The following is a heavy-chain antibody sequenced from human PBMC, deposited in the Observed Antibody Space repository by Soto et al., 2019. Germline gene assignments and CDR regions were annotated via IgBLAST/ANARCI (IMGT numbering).Heavy chain of an antibody. J-gene: IGHJ3*02. CDR2: INHSGST. V-gene: IGHV4-34*01. D-gene: IGHD3-16*01. CDR1: GGSFSCYY. CDR3: ARDFGDGYNSPDDAFDI. Sequence: SETLSLTCAVYGGSFSCYYWSWVRQPPGEGLEWIGEINHSGSTNYNPSLKSRVTISVDTSKNQFSLKLSSVTAADTAVYYCARDFGDGYNSPDDAFDIWGQGTMVTVSS.